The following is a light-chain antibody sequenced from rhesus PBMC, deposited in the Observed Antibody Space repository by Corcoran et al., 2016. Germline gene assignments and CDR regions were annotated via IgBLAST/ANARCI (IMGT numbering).Light chain of an antibody. V-gene: IGKV3-42*01. CDR1: SSVSTS. CDR3: QQGNSIPLT. Sequence: EIVLTQSPTSMAVSQGERVTISCTASSSVSTSYLHWYQQTPGFPPRLLVYSTSSLASGVPARFSGSGSGTSYTLTISSMEAEDAANYYCQQGNSIPLTFGGGTKVEIK. CDR2: STS. J-gene: IGKJ4*01.